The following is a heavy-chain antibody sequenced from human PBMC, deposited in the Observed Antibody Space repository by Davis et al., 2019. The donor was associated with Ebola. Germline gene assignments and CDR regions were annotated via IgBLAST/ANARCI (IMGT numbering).Heavy chain of an antibody. J-gene: IGHJ6*03. D-gene: IGHD3-9*01. CDR2: IYYSGTS. V-gene: IGHV4-59*01. CDR3: ARGGRWYDILTEASLMDV. CDR1: GGSFSTYY. Sequence: MPSETLSLTCTVSGGSFSTYYWSWIRQPPGKGLEWIGYIYYSGTSNYNPSLKSRVSMSIDTSKNQFSLKVNSVTAADTAVYYCARGGRWYDILTEASLMDVWGTGTTVTVSS.